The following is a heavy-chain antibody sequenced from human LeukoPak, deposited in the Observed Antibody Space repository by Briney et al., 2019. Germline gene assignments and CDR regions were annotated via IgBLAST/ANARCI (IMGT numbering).Heavy chain of an antibody. J-gene: IGHJ4*02. D-gene: IGHD3-22*01. V-gene: IGHV3-15*01. Sequence: GSLRLSFAASGFTFSNAWMSWVRQAPGKGLEWVGRIKSRTDGETTDYAAPVKGRFTISRDDSKNTLYLQMNSLKTEDTAVYYCTTGYYDSSGAFNYWGQGTLVTVSS. CDR3: TTGYYDSSGAFNY. CDR1: GFTFSNAW. CDR2: IKSRTDGETT.